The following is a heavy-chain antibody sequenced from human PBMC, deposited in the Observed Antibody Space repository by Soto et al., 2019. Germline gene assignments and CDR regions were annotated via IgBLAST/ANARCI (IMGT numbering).Heavy chain of an antibody. CDR2: ISAFNGNT. Sequence: QVQLVQSGGEVKKPGASVKVSCKPSGYTFTNYGISWVRQAPGQGLEWMGWISAFNGNTKYAQKFQGRVTLTTDTSTSTAYMELRSLRYDDTAVYYCARDAGGGSYLAYWGQGPWSPSPQ. CDR1: GYTFTNYG. D-gene: IGHD2-15*01. J-gene: IGHJ4*03. CDR3: ARDAGGGSYLAY. V-gene: IGHV1-18*01.